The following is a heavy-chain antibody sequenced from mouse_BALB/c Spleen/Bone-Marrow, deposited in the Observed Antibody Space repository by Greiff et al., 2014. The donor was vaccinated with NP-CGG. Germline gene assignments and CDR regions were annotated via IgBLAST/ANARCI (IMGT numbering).Heavy chain of an antibody. CDR1: GFTFSSFG. D-gene: IGHD1-2*01. V-gene: IGHV5-17*02. CDR3: ARKDYFGYAAMDY. CDR2: ISGGSSII. Sequence: DVHLVESGGGLVQPRGSRKLSCAASGFTFSSFGMHWVRQAPEKGLEWVAYISGGSSIIYYADTVKGRFTISRDNPKNTLFLQMTSLRSEDTAIYYCARKDYFGYAAMDYWGQGTSVTVSS. J-gene: IGHJ4*01.